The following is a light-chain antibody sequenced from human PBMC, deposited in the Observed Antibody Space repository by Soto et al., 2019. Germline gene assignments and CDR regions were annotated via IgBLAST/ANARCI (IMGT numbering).Light chain of an antibody. CDR3: QQYMVWPLP. V-gene: IGKV3-15*01. CDR2: VAS. Sequence: EIVMTQSPATLSVSPGERATLSCRASQSVSSNLAWYQQKPGQTPKLLIYVASTRATGIPARFSGSGSGTEFPLTIGSLQFEDFAVYYCQQYMVWPLPFGGGTKVESK. J-gene: IGKJ4*01. CDR1: QSVSSN.